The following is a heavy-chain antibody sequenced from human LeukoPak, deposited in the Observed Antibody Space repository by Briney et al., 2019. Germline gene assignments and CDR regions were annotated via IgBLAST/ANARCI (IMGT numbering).Heavy chain of an antibody. CDR2: INPNSGDT. D-gene: IGHD7-27*01. V-gene: IGHV1-2*02. Sequence: ASVKVSCKASGYTFTGYYIHWVRQAPGQGLEWMGWINPNSGDTNYAPKFQGRVTMTRDTSISTAYMELSRLRSEDTAVYYCARAHWGPFDYWGQGTLVTVSS. CDR1: GYTFTGYY. J-gene: IGHJ4*02. CDR3: ARAHWGPFDY.